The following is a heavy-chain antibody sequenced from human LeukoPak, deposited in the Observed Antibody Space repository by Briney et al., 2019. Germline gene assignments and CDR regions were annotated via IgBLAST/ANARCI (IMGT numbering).Heavy chain of an antibody. J-gene: IGHJ5*02. CDR1: GYTLTELS. V-gene: IGHV1-24*01. CDR3: ATLVAGTHNNWFDP. Sequence: GASVKVSCKVSGYTLTELSMHWVRQAPGKGLEWMGGFDPEDGETIYAQKFQGRVTMTEDTSTDTAYMELSSLRSEDTAVYYCATLVAGTHNNWFDPWGQGTLVTVSS. D-gene: IGHD6-19*01. CDR2: FDPEDGET.